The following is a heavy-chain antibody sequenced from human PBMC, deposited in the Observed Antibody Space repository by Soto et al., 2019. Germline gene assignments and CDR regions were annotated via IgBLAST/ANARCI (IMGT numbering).Heavy chain of an antibody. D-gene: IGHD2-15*01. CDR2: IDGSGRNT. V-gene: IGHV3-23*01. Sequence: GGSLRLSCAASGFTFSSYAMSWVRQAPGKGLEWVSGIDGSGRNTYYADSVKGRFTISRDNSKNTLSVQMNGLRVEDTALYYCAKDGGSVCSGGTCYFQAPDYWGQGTLVTVSS. CDR3: AKDGGSVCSGGTCYFQAPDY. J-gene: IGHJ4*02. CDR1: GFTFSSYA.